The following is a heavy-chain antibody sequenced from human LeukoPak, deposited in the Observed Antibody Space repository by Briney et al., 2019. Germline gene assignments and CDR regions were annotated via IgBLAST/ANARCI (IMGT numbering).Heavy chain of an antibody. V-gene: IGHV4-59*01. Sequence: SETLSLTCTVSGGSISSYYWSWIRQPPGKELEWIGYIYYSGSTNYNPSLKSRVIISVDTSKNQFSLKLSPVTAADTAVYYCSRGSGGNLYWGQGTLVTVSS. CDR1: GGSISSYY. CDR3: SRGSGGNLY. CDR2: IYYSGST. D-gene: IGHD2-15*01. J-gene: IGHJ4*02.